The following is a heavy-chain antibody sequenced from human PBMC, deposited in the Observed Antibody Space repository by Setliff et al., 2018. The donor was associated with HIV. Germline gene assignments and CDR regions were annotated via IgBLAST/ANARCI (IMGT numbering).Heavy chain of an antibody. CDR2: IYPQDSDT. J-gene: IGHJ3*01. CDR1: GHSFSNHW. CDR3: ARHTIDISLLVVQDPGPFDV. V-gene: IGHV5-51*01. D-gene: IGHD3-10*01. Sequence: PGESLKISCTGSGHSFSNHWIGWVRQMPGRGLEWVGIIYPQDSDTRYSPSFEGHVTISADTSRYTAYLQWSALKASDTAMYYCARHTIDISLLVVQDPGPFDVWGRGTMVTVSS.